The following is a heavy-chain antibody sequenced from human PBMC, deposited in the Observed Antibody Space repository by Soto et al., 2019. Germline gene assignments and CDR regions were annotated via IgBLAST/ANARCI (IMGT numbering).Heavy chain of an antibody. CDR1: GGFVSSASYF. CDR3: ASMRFGEVPYWLDP. CDR2: DYYTGTT. J-gene: IGHJ5*02. Sequence: QVQLQESGPGLVKPSETLSLTCTVSGGFVSSASYFWSWIRQPPGKEMVFIAYDYYTGTTKYSPSLKSRASISLDTFMNQFSLNLSSVTTADTAIYYCASMRFGEVPYWLDPWGQGILVTVS. D-gene: IGHD3-3*01. V-gene: IGHV4-61*01.